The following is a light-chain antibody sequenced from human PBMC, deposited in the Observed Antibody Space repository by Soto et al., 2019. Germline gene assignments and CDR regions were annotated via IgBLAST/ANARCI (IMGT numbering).Light chain of an antibody. CDR2: WAS. J-gene: IGKJ2*01. CDR1: QSVLHSSNNKNY. V-gene: IGKV4-1*01. Sequence: DIVMTQSPDSLAVSLGERATINCKSSQSVLHSSNNKNYLAWYQQKPGQPPKLLMHWASTRESGVPERFSGSVYGTDFTPTNSTQQAEDVAVYFCQQDYSTPGYTFGQGTKLESK. CDR3: QQDYSTPGYT.